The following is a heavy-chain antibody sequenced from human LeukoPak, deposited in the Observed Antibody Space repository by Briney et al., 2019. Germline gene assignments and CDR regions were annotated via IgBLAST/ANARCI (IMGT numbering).Heavy chain of an antibody. V-gene: IGHV4-39*07. Sequence: PSETLSLTCTVSGGSISSSSYYWGWIRQPPGKGLEWIGSIYYSGSTYYNPSLKSRVTISVDTSKNQFSLKLSSVTAADTAVYYCARAIAVAGRRRDFDYWGQGTLVTVSS. CDR1: GGSISSSSYY. CDR3: ARAIAVAGRRRDFDY. D-gene: IGHD6-19*01. J-gene: IGHJ4*02. CDR2: IYYSGST.